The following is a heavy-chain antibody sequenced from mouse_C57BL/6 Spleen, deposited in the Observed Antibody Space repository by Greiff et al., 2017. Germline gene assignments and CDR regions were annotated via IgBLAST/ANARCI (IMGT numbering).Heavy chain of an antibody. CDR1: GYTFTSYW. CDR2: IDPSDSYT. Sequence: VQLQQPGAELVMPGASVKLSCKASGYTFTSYWMHWVKQRPGQGLEWIGEIDPSDSYTNYNQKFKGKSTLTVDKSSSTAYMQLSSLTSEDSAVYYCARGLTGTRDYWGQGTTLTVSS. D-gene: IGHD4-1*01. CDR3: ARGLTGTRDY. J-gene: IGHJ2*01. V-gene: IGHV1-69*01.